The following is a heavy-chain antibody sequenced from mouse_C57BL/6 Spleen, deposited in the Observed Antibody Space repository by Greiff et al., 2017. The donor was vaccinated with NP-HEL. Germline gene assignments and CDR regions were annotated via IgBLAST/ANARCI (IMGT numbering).Heavy chain of an antibody. J-gene: IGHJ2*01. CDR3: TTSDVVATSDFDY. V-gene: IGHV14-4*01. CDR1: GFNIKDDY. CDR2: IDPENGDT. D-gene: IGHD1-1*01. Sequence: EVQLQQSGAELVRPGASVKLSCTASGFNIKDDYMHWVKQRPEQGLEWIGWIDPENGDTEYASKFQGKATITADTSSNTAYLQLSSLTSEDTAVYYCTTSDVVATSDFDYWGQGTTLTVSS.